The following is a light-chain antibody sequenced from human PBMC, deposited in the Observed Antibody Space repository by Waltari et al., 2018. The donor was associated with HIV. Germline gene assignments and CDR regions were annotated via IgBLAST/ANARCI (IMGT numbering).Light chain of an antibody. CDR1: SVRTYY. V-gene: IGLV3-19*01. CDR2: GTN. J-gene: IGLJ3*02. CDR3: NSRDDIGHWF. Sequence: SSELTQDPAVSVALGQTVRITCQGDSVRTYYASWYQQKPGPAPVLVFYGTNNRPSGIPDRFSGSTGEDTASLTITGAQAEDEADYYCNSRDDIGHWFFGAGTKVTGL.